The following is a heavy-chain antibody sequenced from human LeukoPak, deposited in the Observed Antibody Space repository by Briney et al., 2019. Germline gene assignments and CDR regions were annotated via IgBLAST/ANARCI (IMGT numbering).Heavy chain of an antibody. D-gene: IGHD6-19*01. CDR3: ARGIRIAVAGTVEDYFDY. J-gene: IGHJ4*02. V-gene: IGHV4-59*01. CDR1: GGSISSYY. CDR2: IYYSGST. Sequence: SETLSLTCTVSGGSISSYYWSWIRQPPGKGLEWIGYIYYSGSTNYNPSLKSRVTISVDTSKNQFSLKLSSVTAADTAVYYCARGIRIAVAGTVEDYFDYWGQGTLVTVSS.